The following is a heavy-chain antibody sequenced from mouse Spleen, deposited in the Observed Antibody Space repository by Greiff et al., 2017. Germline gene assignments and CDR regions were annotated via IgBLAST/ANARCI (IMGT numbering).Heavy chain of an antibody. CDR2: ISSGGGNT. Sequence: EVMLVESGGGLVKLGGSLKLSCAASGFTFSSYAMSWVRQTPEKRLEWVATISSGGGNTYYPDSVKGRFTISRDNAKNTLYLQMSSLKSEDTAMYYCARRGITTWFAYWGQGTLVTVSA. V-gene: IGHV5-9*01. CDR3: ARRGITTWFAY. CDR1: GFTFSSYA. D-gene: IGHD2-4*01. J-gene: IGHJ3*01.